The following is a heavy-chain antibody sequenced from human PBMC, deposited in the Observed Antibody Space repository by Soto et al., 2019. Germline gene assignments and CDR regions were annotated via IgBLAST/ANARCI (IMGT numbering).Heavy chain of an antibody. CDR3: ARERTGTTSMDV. CDR2: MNPNSGNT. V-gene: IGHV1-8*01. J-gene: IGHJ6*02. D-gene: IGHD1-1*01. Sequence: QVQLVQSGAEVKKPGASVKVSCKASGYTFTSYDINWVRQATGQGLEWKGGMNPNSGNTGYAQKFQGRVTMNRNTTHSTAYMELSSLRSEDTAVYYGARERTGTTSMDVWGPGTTVTVSS. CDR1: GYTFTSYD.